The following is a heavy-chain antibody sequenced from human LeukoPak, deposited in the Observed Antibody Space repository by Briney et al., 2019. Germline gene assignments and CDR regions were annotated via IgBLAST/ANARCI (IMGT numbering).Heavy chain of an antibody. CDR1: GFTFNNYG. CDR2: ISGSGDST. J-gene: IGHJ3*02. CDR3: ARVSSYDSSGYYATGPDDAFDI. V-gene: IGHV3-23*01. D-gene: IGHD3-22*01. Sequence: GGSLRLSCAASGFTFNNYGMSWVRQAPGKGLEWVSAISGSGDSTYYADSVKGRFTISRDNSKNTLYLQVNSLRAEDTAVYYCARVSSYDSSGYYATGPDDAFDIWGQGTMVTVSS.